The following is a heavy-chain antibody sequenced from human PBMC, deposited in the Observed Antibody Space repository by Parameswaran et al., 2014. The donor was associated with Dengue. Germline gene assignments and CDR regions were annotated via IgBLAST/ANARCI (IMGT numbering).Heavy chain of an antibody. CDR3: ARPGYGGNSEFGY. J-gene: IGHJ4*02. Sequence: WIRQPPGKGLEWVSSISSSSSYIYYADSVKGRFTISRDNAKNSLYLQMNSLRAEDTAVYYCARPGYGGNSEFGYWGQGTLVTVSS. CDR2: ISSSSSYI. D-gene: IGHD4-23*01. V-gene: IGHV3-21*01.